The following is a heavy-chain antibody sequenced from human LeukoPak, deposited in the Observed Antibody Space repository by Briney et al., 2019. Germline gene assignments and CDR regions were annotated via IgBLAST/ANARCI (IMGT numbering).Heavy chain of an antibody. CDR2: INPNSGGT. V-gene: IGHV1-2*02. D-gene: IGHD6-13*01. CDR3: ARDILAAAGLDY. CDR1: GYTFTSYD. J-gene: IGHJ4*02. Sequence: ASVKVSCKASGYTFTSYDINWVRQAPGQGLEWMGWINPNSGGTNYAQKFQGRVTMTRDTSISTAYMELSRLRSDDTAVYYCARDILAAAGLDYWGQGTLVTVSS.